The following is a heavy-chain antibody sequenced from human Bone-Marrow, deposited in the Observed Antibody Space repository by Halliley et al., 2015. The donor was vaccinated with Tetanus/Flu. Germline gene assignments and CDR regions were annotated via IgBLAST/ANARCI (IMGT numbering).Heavy chain of an antibody. J-gene: IGHJ3*02. V-gene: IGHV5-51*01. Sequence: QLVQSGAEVKKSGESLKISCQASGVSFTSNWIGWVRQRPGKGLEWMGIIYPGDSATRYSPSFQGQVILSADKSISTAYLQWSGRKAADTAMYYCARHDEEGDTSSWYFNGAFDIWGQGTMVTVSS. CDR3: ARHDEEGDTSSWYFNGAFDI. D-gene: IGHD2-15*01. CDR2: IYPGDSAT. CDR1: GVSFTSNW.